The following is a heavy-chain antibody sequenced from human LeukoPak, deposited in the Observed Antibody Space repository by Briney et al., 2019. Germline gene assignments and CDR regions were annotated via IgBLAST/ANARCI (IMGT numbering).Heavy chain of an antibody. D-gene: IGHD5-12*01. J-gene: IGHJ4*02. V-gene: IGHV4-59*01. CDR2: IYYSGST. Sequence: KPSETLSVTRTDSGGSFRSYYWTWIRQPPGKGLEWIAYIYYSGSTNYNPSLKSRVTISLDTSQNQFSLKLSSVTAADTAVFYCARAHSYSGFAEADYWGQGTLVTVSS. CDR3: ARAHSYSGFAEADY. CDR1: GGSFRSYY.